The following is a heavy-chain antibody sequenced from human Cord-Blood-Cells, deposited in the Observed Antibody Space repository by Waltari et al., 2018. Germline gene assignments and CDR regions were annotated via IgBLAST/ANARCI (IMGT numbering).Heavy chain of an antibody. J-gene: IGHJ5*02. CDR1: GGSISSSSYY. CDR2: IYYSGST. D-gene: IGHD6-13*01. V-gene: IGHV4-39*01. CDR3: ARQGGTDSSSSWFDP. Sequence: QLQLQESGPGLVKPSETLSLTCTVSGGSISSSSYYWGWIRQPPGKGLEWSGSIYYSGSTYYHPSLKSRVTISVDTSKNQFSLKLSSVTAADTAVYYCARQGGTDSSSSWFDPWGQGTLVTVSS.